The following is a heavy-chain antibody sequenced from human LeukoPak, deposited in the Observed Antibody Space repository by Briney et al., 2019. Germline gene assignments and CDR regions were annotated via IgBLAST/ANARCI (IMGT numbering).Heavy chain of an antibody. V-gene: IGHV3-30*02. J-gene: IGHJ4*02. D-gene: IGHD3-10*01. CDR1: GFTFSSYA. CDR2: IRYDGSNK. Sequence: PGGSLRLSCAASGFTFSSYAMSWVRQAPGKGLEWVAFIRYDGSNKYYADSVKGRFTISRDNSKNTLYLQMNSLRAEDTAVYYCAKDPYGSGSYPDYWGQGTLVTVSS. CDR3: AKDPYGSGSYPDY.